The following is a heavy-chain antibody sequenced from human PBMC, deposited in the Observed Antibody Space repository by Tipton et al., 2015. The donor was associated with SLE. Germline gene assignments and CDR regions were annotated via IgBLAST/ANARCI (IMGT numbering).Heavy chain of an antibody. D-gene: IGHD6-13*01. J-gene: IGHJ3*02. CDR1: GFTFSSFG. Sequence: SLRLSCAASGFTFSSFGLHWVRQAPGKGLEWVAVTSYDGRSENYADSVRGRFTISRDNSKKMLYLQMNSLRAEDTAVYYCAKDRRGSSWSHDAFDIWGQGTMVTVSS. CDR3: AKDRRGSSWSHDAFDI. CDR2: TSYDGRSE. V-gene: IGHV3-30*18.